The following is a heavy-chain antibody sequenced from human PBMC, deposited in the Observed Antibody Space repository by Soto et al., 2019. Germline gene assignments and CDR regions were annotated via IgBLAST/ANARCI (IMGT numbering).Heavy chain of an antibody. V-gene: IGHV3-73*01. Sequence: HPGGSLRLSCAASGFSFSGSAMHWVRQASGKGLEWVGRIRSKANNYATAYAASVKGRFTISRDDSKNTAYLQMNSLKTEDTAVYYCTRPGDDSSGSSGYWGQGILVTVSS. J-gene: IGHJ4*02. CDR3: TRPGDDSSGSSGY. D-gene: IGHD3-22*01. CDR1: GFSFSGSA. CDR2: IRSKANNYAT.